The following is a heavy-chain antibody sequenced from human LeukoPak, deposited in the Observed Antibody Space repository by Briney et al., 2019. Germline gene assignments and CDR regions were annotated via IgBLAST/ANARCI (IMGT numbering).Heavy chain of an antibody. J-gene: IGHJ6*03. D-gene: IGHD3-10*01. CDR1: GFTFSSYW. V-gene: IGHV3-7*01. CDR3: ARDKAVLLWFGELGYMDV. CDR2: IKQDGSEK. Sequence: PGGSLRLSCAASGFTFSSYWMSWVRQAPGKGLKWVANIKQDGSEKYYVDSVKGRFTISRDNAKNSLYLQMNSLRAEDTAVYYCARDKAVLLWFGELGYMDVWGKGTTVTISS.